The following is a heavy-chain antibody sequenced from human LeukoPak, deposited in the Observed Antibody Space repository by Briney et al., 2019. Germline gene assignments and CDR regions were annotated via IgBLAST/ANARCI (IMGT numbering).Heavy chain of an antibody. Sequence: ASVKVSCKPSGYTFTSYYMHWVRQAPGQGLEWMGIINPSGGSTSYAQKFQGRVTMTRAPSTSTVYMELSSLRSEDTAVYYCARDHIVVVPAATSREIWFDPWGQGTLVTVSS. J-gene: IGHJ5*02. CDR1: GYTFTSYY. CDR3: ARDHIVVVPAATSREIWFDP. D-gene: IGHD2-2*01. V-gene: IGHV1-46*01. CDR2: INPSGGST.